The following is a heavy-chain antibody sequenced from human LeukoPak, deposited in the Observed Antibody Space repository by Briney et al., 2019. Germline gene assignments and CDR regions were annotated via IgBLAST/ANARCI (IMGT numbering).Heavy chain of an antibody. CDR3: ARDERSWSGYSPPRFDP. D-gene: IGHD3-3*01. CDR2: ISYDGSNK. V-gene: IGHV3-30-3*01. J-gene: IGHJ5*02. Sequence: PGRSLRLSCAASGFTFSSYAMHWVRQAPGKGLEWVAVISYDGSNKYYADSVKGRFTISRDNSKNTLYLQMNSLRAEDTAVYYCARDERSWSGYSPPRFDPWGQGTLVTVSS. CDR1: GFTFSSYA.